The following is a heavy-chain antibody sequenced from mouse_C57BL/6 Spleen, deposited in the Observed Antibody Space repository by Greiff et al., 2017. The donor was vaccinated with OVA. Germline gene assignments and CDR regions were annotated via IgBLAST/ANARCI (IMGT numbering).Heavy chain of an antibody. V-gene: IGHV3-6*01. Sequence: DVKLQESGPGLVKPSQSLSLTCSVTGYSITSGYYWNWIRQFPGNKLEWMGYISYDGSNNYNPSLKNRISITRDTSKNQCFLKLNSVTTEDTATYYCARDRGLQGVPLDYWGQGTTLTVSS. CDR1: GYSITSGYY. CDR3: ARDRGLQGVPLDY. CDR2: ISYDGSN. D-gene: IGHD2-13*01. J-gene: IGHJ2*01.